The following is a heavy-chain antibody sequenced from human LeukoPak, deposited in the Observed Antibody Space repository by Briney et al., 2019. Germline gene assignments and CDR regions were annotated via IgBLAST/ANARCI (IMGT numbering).Heavy chain of an antibody. V-gene: IGHV3-23*01. CDR1: GFTFNTYA. CDR2: VSGSGGNT. J-gene: IGHJ6*01. D-gene: IGHD2-15*01. CDR3: ARDRCRDIGFYGLDV. Sequence: SGGSLTLSCAVSGFTFNTYAMSWVRQAPGKGLEWVSVVSGSGGNTYYTDSAKGRFTISRDNSKNTLYLEMNSRRAEDTVVYYCARDRCRDIGFYGLDVGGRKTTVSVS.